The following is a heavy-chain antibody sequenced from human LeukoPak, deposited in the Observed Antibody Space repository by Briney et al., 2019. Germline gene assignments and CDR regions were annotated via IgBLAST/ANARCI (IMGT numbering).Heavy chain of an antibody. CDR3: ARGKTMGLFDY. V-gene: IGHV3-11*05. CDR2: ISSSSSYT. D-gene: IGHD4/OR15-4a*01. CDR1: GFTFSDYY. Sequence: GGSLRLSCVASGFTFSDYYMSWIRQAPGKGLEWVSYISSSSSYTNYADSVKGRFTIFRDNARNSLYLQMNSLRAEDTAVYYCARGKTMGLFDYWGQGTLVTVSS. J-gene: IGHJ4*02.